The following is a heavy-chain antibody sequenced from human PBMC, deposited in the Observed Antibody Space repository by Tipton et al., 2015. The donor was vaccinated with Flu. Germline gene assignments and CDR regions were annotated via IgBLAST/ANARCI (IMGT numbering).Heavy chain of an antibody. CDR3: AKSLFLGDPCDY. CDR2: ISASSGST. J-gene: IGHJ4*02. Sequence: SLRLSCAASGFTFVSYTMTWVRQAPGKGLEWVSSISASSGSTYYADSVKDRFTISRDNSNNALYLQMNSLRAEDTAVYYCAKSLFLGDPCDYWGQGTLVTVSS. CDR1: GFTFVSYT. V-gene: IGHV3-23*01. D-gene: IGHD3-16*01.